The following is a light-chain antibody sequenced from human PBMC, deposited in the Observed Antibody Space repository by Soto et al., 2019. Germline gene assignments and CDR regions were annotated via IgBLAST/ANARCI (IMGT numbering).Light chain of an antibody. CDR2: DVS. V-gene: IGLV2-14*01. CDR3: SSYTSSSLVV. Sequence: QSVLTQPASVSGSPGQSITISCTGTSSDVGGYKYVSWYQQHPGKAPKLMIYDVSNRPSGVSNRFSGSKSGNTASLTISGLQAEDEADYYCSSYTSSSLVVFGGGTKVTVL. CDR1: SSDVGGYKY. J-gene: IGLJ2*01.